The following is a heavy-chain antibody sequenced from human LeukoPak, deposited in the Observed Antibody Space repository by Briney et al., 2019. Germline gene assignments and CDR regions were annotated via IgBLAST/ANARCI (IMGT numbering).Heavy chain of an antibody. CDR2: TNEAGSGQ. Sequence: GGSLRLSCTASGFTFSSHWMTWVRQAPGKGLEWVANTNEAGSGQNYVGSVKGRFTVSRDNAKNTLYLHMHSLRADDTAVYYCAREEEMATNTDYWGQGTLVTVSS. V-gene: IGHV3-7*01. D-gene: IGHD5-24*01. CDR1: GFTFSSHW. CDR3: AREEEMATNTDY. J-gene: IGHJ4*02.